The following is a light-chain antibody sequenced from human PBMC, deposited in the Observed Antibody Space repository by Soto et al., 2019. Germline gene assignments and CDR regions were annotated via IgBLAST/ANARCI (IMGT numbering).Light chain of an antibody. CDR1: NSDVGDYNY. CDR2: EVN. CDR3: SSYTTSRTVL. Sequence: QSALTQPASVSGSPGQSITISCTGTNSDVGDYNYVSWYQQHPGKAPKLMIYEVNNRPSGVSTRFSGSKSGNTASLTISGLQAEDEADYYCSSYTTSRTVLFGGGTKLTVL. J-gene: IGLJ2*01. V-gene: IGLV2-14*01.